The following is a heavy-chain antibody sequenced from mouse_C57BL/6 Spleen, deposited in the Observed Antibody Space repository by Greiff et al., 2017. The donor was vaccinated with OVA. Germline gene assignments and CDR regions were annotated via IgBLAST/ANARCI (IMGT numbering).Heavy chain of an antibody. D-gene: IGHD2-2*01. CDR2: IYPGDGDT. J-gene: IGHJ2*01. Sequence: VQLVESGPELVKPGASVKISCKASGYAFSSSWMNWVKQRPGKGLEWIGRIYPGDGDTNYNGKFKGKATLTADKSSSTAYMQLSSLTSEDSAVYFCARSTMVTTGDYWGQGTTLTVSS. CDR3: ARSTMVTTGDY. V-gene: IGHV1-82*01. CDR1: GYAFSSSW.